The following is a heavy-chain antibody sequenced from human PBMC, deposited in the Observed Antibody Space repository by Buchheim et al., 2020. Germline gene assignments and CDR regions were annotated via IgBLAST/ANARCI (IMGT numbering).Heavy chain of an antibody. CDR3: AKSIVVPAAYNGVFDH. CDR1: GLTFSIYA. D-gene: IGHD2-2*01. J-gene: IGHJ4*02. CDR2: ISLSGGST. Sequence: EVQLLESGGDLVQPGGSLRLSCAASGLTFSIYAMNWVRQAPGKGPEWVSSISLSGGSTYYADSVKGRFTISRDNSKNTLSLQMNSLRAEDTAVYYCAKSIVVPAAYNGVFDHWGQGAL. V-gene: IGHV3-23*01.